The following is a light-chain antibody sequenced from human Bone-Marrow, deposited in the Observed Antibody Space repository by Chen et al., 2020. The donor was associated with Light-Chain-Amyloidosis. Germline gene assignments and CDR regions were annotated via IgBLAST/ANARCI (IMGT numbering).Light chain of an antibody. CDR2: DDS. V-gene: IGLV3-21*02. CDR3: QVWDRSSDRPV. J-gene: IGLJ3*02. CDR1: NIGPTS. Sequence: SYVLTQPSSVSVAPGQTATIACGGNNIGPTSVHWYQQTPGQAPLLVVYDDSDRPSGIPERLSGSNSGNTAPLTISRVEAGDEADYYCQVWDRSSDRPVFGGGPKLTVL.